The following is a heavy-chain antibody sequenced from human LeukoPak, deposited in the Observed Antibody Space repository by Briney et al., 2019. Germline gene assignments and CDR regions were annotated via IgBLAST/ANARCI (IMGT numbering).Heavy chain of an antibody. D-gene: IGHD5-18*01. Sequence: WASVKASCKASGYTFTGYYMHWVRQAPGQGLEWMGWINPNSGGTNYAQKFQGRVTMTRDTSISTAYMELSRLRSDDTAVYYCARGERGYSYGYLYWGQGTLVTVSS. CDR3: ARGERGYSYGYLY. CDR1: GYTFTGYY. J-gene: IGHJ4*02. CDR2: INPNSGGT. V-gene: IGHV1-2*02.